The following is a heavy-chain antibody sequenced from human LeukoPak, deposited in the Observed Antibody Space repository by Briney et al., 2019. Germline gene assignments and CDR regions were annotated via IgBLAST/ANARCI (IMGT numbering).Heavy chain of an antibody. Sequence: GGSLRLSCAASGFTFDDYAMHWVRQAPGKGLEWVSLISWDGGSTYYADSVKGRFTISRDNSKNSLYLQMNSLRAEDTALYYCAKDGDSGYNRASRLQAGYYFDYWGQGTLVTVSS. D-gene: IGHD5-12*01. CDR2: ISWDGGST. CDR1: GFTFDDYA. V-gene: IGHV3-43D*03. J-gene: IGHJ4*02. CDR3: AKDGDSGYNRASRLQAGYYFDY.